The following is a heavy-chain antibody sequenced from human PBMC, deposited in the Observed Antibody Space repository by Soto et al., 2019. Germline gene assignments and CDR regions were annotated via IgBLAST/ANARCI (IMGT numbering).Heavy chain of an antibody. V-gene: IGHV1-3*04. D-gene: IGHD6-13*01. CDR1: GYTFTSYA. CDR3: ARGSSWSYFDY. J-gene: IGHJ4*02. Sequence: QVQLVQSGAEVKKPGASVKVSCKASGYTFTSYAIHWVRQAPGQRLEWMGWINTAKDTTKYSQKFQGRVTITRDTSTTIIYMELSSLRSDDTAVYYCARGSSWSYFDYWGQGTLVTVSS. CDR2: INTAKDTT.